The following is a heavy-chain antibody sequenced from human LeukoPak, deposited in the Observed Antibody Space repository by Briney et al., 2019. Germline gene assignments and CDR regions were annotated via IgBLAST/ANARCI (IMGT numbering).Heavy chain of an antibody. CDR2: IGGTGVRT. D-gene: IGHD3-16*01. Sequence: SGGTLRPSCAASGFTFSSYAMSWVRQAPGKGLEWVSTIGGTGVRTYYADSVKGRFTISRDNSKNTLYLQINSLRAEDTAVYFCAKDRLGGPYFFHYWGQGTLVTVSS. J-gene: IGHJ4*02. CDR1: GFTFSSYA. CDR3: AKDRLGGPYFFHY. V-gene: IGHV3-23*01.